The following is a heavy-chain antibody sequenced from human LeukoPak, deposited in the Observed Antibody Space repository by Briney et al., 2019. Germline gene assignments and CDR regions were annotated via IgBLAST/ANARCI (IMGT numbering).Heavy chain of an antibody. CDR3: ARYDSSGRLMFDY. V-gene: IGHV4-4*02. D-gene: IGHD6-19*01. J-gene: IGHJ4*02. Sequence: IGEIYHSGSTNYNPSLKSRVTISVDKSKNQFSLKLSSVTAADTAVYYCARYDSSGRLMFDYWGQGTLVTVSS. CDR2: IYHSGST.